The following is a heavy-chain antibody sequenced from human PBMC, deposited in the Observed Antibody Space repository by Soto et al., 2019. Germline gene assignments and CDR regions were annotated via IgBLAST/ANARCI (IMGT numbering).Heavy chain of an antibody. CDR2: IYYTGTT. D-gene: IGHD4-17*01. Sequence: QVQLQESGPGLLKPSETLSLTCTVSYASINNYHWTWIRQPPGKGLEWIAYIYYTGTTNFNPSRKGRVTLSMYTSKIQFTLKLPSVTASDTALYYCETLRGLGEVSPYFDSWGQGRMVTVSS. J-gene: IGHJ4*02. CDR1: YASINNYH. V-gene: IGHV4-59*08. CDR3: ETLRGLGEVSPYFDS.